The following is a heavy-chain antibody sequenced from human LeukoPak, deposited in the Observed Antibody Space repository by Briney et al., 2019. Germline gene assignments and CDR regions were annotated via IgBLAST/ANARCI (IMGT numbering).Heavy chain of an antibody. V-gene: IGHV3-23*01. CDR3: AKDGQPSIAAAGTFHFDY. CDR1: GFTFSSYA. CDR2: ISGSGGST. Sequence: PGGSLRLSCAASGFTFSSYAMSWVRQAPGKGLEWVSAISGSGGSTYYADSVKGRFTISRDHSKNTLYLQMNSLRAEDTAVYYCAKDGQPSIAAAGTFHFDYWGQGTLVTVSS. J-gene: IGHJ4*02. D-gene: IGHD6-13*01.